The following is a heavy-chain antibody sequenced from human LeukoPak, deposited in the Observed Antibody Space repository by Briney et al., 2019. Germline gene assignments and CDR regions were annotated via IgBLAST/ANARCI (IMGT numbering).Heavy chain of an antibody. D-gene: IGHD3-10*01. J-gene: IGHJ4*02. V-gene: IGHV4-30-4*01. Sequence: SETLSLTCTVSGGSISSGDYYWSWIRQPPGKGLEWNGYIYYSGSTYYNPSLKSRVTISVDTSKNQFSLKLSSVTAADTAVYYCARGGSLGLLWFGEPGPLGYFDYWGQGTLVTVSS. CDR1: GGSISSGDYY. CDR2: IYYSGST. CDR3: ARGGSLGLLWFGEPGPLGYFDY.